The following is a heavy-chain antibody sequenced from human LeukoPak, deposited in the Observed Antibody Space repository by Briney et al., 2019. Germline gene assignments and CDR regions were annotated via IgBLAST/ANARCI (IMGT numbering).Heavy chain of an antibody. CDR1: GFTVSSNY. J-gene: IGHJ6*02. CDR3: ARAESGYSYGYIYYYGMDV. V-gene: IGHV3-53*01. CDR2: IYSGGST. D-gene: IGHD5-18*01. Sequence: GGSLRLSCAASGFTVSSNYMSWVCQAPGKGLEWVSVIYSGGSTYYADSVKGRFTISRDNSKNTLYLQMNSLRAEDTAVYYCARAESGYSYGYIYYYGMDVWGQGTTVTVSS.